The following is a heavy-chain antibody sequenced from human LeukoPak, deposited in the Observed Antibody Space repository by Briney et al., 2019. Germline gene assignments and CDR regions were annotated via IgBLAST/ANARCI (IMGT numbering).Heavy chain of an antibody. Sequence: ASVKVSCKASGYTFTGYYMHWVRQAPGRGLEWMGWINPNSGGTNYAQKFQGRVTMTRDTSISTAYMELSRLRSDDTAVYYCARLPSDYEKVPFDYWGQGTLVTVSS. CDR1: GYTFTGYY. CDR2: INPNSGGT. V-gene: IGHV1-2*02. J-gene: IGHJ4*02. CDR3: ARLPSDYEKVPFDY. D-gene: IGHD4-17*01.